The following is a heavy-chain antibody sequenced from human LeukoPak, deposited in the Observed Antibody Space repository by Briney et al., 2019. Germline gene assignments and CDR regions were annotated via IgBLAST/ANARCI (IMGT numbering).Heavy chain of an antibody. Sequence: GGSLRLSCAASGFTFSSYAMSWVRQAPGKGLEWVSAISGSGGSTYYADSVKGRFTISRDNSKNTLYLQMNSLRAEDTAVYYCAKPPLLRLLNPHGAFDIWGQGTMVTVSS. CDR1: GFTFSSYA. D-gene: IGHD2-15*01. V-gene: IGHV3-23*01. J-gene: IGHJ3*02. CDR3: AKPPLLRLLNPHGAFDI. CDR2: ISGSGGST.